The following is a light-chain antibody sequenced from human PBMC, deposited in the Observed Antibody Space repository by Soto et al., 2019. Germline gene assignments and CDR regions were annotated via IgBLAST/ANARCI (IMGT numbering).Light chain of an antibody. CDR1: QSVSSGY. CDR2: GAS. Sequence: EIVMTQSPATLSVSPGERATLSCRASQSVSSGYLAWYQQKPGQAPRLLIYGASTRATGIPDRFSGSGSGTDFTLTISRLEPEDFAVYYCQQYSSSPSITFGQGTRLEI. V-gene: IGKV3-20*01. CDR3: QQYSSSPSIT. J-gene: IGKJ5*01.